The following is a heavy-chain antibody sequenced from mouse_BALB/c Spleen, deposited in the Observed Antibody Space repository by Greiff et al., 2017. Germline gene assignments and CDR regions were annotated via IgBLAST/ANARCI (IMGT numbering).Heavy chain of an antibody. J-gene: IGHJ1*01. V-gene: IGHV14-3*02. D-gene: IGHD1-1*01. CDR3: ARVLYGSSYVRWYFDV. CDR1: GFNIKDTY. Sequence: EVQLQQSGAELVKPGASVKLSCTASGFNIKDTYMHWVKQRPEQGLEWIGRIDPANGNTKYDPKFQGKATITADTSSNTAYLQLSSLTSEDTAVYYCARVLYGSSYVRWYFDVWGAGTTVTVSS. CDR2: IDPANGNT.